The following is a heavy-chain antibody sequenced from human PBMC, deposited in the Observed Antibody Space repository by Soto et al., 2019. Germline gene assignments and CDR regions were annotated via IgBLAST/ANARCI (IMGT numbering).Heavy chain of an antibody. D-gene: IGHD6-19*01. CDR3: ARAPWYSSRIKGAFDM. V-gene: IGHV3-48*02. J-gene: IGHJ3*02. CDR2: ISSTGRNI. CDR1: GFTFGSYT. Sequence: GGSLRLSCVASGFTFGSYTVNWVRQAPGKGLEWISYISSTGRNIYYADSVKGRFTISRDNDKSSLYLQMNSLRDDDTAVYYCARAPWYSSRIKGAFDMWGQGTMVT.